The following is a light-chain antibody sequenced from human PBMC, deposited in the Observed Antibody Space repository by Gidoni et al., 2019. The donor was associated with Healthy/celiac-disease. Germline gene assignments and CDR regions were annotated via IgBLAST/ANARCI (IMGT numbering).Light chain of an antibody. CDR1: QSVSSN. J-gene: IGKJ5*01. CDR3: KQYNKSPPMT. CDR2: GAS. V-gene: IGKV3-15*01. Sequence: VMTQSPATLSVSPGGRATLSCSASQSVSSNLAWYLQKPGQSPRLLIYGASNRATGIPARFSGSGSWTEFTLTISSLQSEDFAVYYCKQYNKSPPMTFGQGTQLEIK.